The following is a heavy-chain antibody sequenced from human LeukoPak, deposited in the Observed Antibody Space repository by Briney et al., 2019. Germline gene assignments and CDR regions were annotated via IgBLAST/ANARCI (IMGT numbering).Heavy chain of an antibody. J-gene: IGHJ4*02. V-gene: IGHV3-48*03. CDR3: ARGYRSSWPYYFDY. Sequence: GGSLRLSCAASGFTFSSFEMNWVRQAPGKGLEWVSYISSSGSTIYYADAVKGRVTISRDNAKNSLYMQMNRLRVEDTAVYYCARGYRSSWPYYFDYWGQGTLVTVSS. D-gene: IGHD6-13*01. CDR2: ISSSGSTI. CDR1: GFTFSSFE.